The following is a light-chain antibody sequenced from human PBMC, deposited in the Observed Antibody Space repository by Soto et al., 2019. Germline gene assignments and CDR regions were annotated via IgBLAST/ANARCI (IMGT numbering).Light chain of an antibody. V-gene: IGKV3-15*01. Sequence: EIVMTQSPATLSVSPGERAALSCRASQSVSSNLAWYQQKPGQAPRLLIYGASTRATGIPARFSGSGSGTEFTLTISSLQSEDFAVYYCQQYNNWPPYTFGQGTKADIK. CDR1: QSVSSN. J-gene: IGKJ2*01. CDR2: GAS. CDR3: QQYNNWPPYT.